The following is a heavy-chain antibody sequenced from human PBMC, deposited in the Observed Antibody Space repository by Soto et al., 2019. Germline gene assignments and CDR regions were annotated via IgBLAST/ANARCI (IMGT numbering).Heavy chain of an antibody. CDR1: GFTFSSYA. CDR2: ISSNGGST. J-gene: IGHJ4*02. Sequence: SGGSLRLSCSASGFTFSSYAMHWVRQAPGKGLEYVSAISSNGGSTYYADSVKGRFTISRDNSKNTLYLQMSSLRAEDTAVYYCVKDESPGYCSCGSCYPKVGLFDYWGQGTLVTVS. CDR3: VKDESPGYCSCGSCYPKVGLFDY. D-gene: IGHD2-15*01. V-gene: IGHV3-64D*06.